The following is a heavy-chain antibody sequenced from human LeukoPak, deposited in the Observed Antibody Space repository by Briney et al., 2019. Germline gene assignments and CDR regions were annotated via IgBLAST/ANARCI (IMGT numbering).Heavy chain of an antibody. J-gene: IGHJ4*02. CDR2: ISGSGGST. CDR1: GFTFSTNA. Sequence: PGGPLRLSCAASGFTFSTNAMSWVRQAPGKGLEWVSAISGSGGSTYYADSVKGRFTISRDNSKNTLYLQMNSLKTEDTAVYYCAKNPDGYTYWGQGTLVTVSS. CDR3: AKNPDGYTY. D-gene: IGHD5-24*01. V-gene: IGHV3-23*01.